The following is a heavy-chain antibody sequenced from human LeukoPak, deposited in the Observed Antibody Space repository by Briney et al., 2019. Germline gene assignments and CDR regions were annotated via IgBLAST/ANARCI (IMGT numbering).Heavy chain of an antibody. CDR3: VRGSEYTSAYYFDY. CDR1: GFTFSNYG. V-gene: IGHV3-33*01. Sequence: GTSLRLSCAASGFTFSNYGMHWVRQAPGKGLEWVAAIWYDGSNKYYADSVKGRFTISRDNSKNTLFLQMSSLGAEDTAVYYCVRGSEYTSAYYFDYWGQGTLVTVSS. D-gene: IGHD6-6*01. CDR2: IWYDGSNK. J-gene: IGHJ4*02.